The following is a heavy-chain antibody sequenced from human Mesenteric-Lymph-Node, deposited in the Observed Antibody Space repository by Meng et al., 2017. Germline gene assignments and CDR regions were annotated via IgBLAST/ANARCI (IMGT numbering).Heavy chain of an antibody. CDR1: GFTFSDSY. Sequence: GGSLRISCAASGFTFSDSYMNWIRQAPGKGLEWISYINTAGLIYYADSVKGRFTISRDKSMNTVDVQMNSLRVEDTAIYYCAKGGGYSYGYLPSWGQGMLVTVSS. J-gene: IGHJ5*02. D-gene: IGHD5-18*01. CDR2: INTAGLI. V-gene: IGHV3-69-1*02. CDR3: AKGGGYSYGYLPS.